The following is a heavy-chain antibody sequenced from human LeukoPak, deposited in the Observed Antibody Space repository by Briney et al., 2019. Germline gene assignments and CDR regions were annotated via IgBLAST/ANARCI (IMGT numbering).Heavy chain of an antibody. V-gene: IGHV4-34*01. Sequence: SETLSLTCAVYGGSFSGYYWSWIRQPPGKGLEWIGEINHSGSTNYNPSLKSRVTISVDTSKNQFSLKLSSVTAADTAVYYCARAKFGFMVRGVIYMDVWGKGTTVTISS. CDR3: ARAKFGFMVRGVIYMDV. CDR2: INHSGST. D-gene: IGHD3-10*01. CDR1: GGSFSGYY. J-gene: IGHJ6*03.